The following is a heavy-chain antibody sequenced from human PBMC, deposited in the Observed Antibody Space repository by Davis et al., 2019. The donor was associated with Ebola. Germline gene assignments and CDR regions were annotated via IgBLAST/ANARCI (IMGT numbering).Heavy chain of an antibody. CDR3: ARDWGAAAGNDY. V-gene: IGHV1-69*04. D-gene: IGHD6-13*01. CDR2: IIPMLGIP. J-gene: IGHJ4*02. Sequence: AASVKVSCKASGYTFTSYGISWVRQAPGQGLEWMRRIIPMLGIPNYAQKFQGRVTITADKSTSTAYMEVRSLKSEDTAVYYCARDWGAAAGNDYWGQGTLVTVSS. CDR1: GYTFTSYG.